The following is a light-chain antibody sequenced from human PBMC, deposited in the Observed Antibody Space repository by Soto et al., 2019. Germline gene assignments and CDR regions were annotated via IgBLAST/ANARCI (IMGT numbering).Light chain of an antibody. Sequence: EIVLTQSPATLSLSPGERATLSCRASQSVSSYLAWYQQKPGQAPRLLIYDASNRATGIPARFSGSGSGTDFTLTISSLEPEDFVVYYCQQRSNWPSYTFGQGTQLEIK. V-gene: IGKV3-11*01. J-gene: IGKJ2*01. CDR3: QQRSNWPSYT. CDR2: DAS. CDR1: QSVSSY.